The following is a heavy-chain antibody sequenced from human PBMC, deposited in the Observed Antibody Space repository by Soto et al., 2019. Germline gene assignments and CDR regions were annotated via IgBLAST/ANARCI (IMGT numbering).Heavy chain of an antibody. J-gene: IGHJ4*02. V-gene: IGHV4-34*01. CDR2: NNHSGST. CDR1: GGSFSGYY. Sequence: TSETLSLTCAVYGGSFSGYYWSWIRQPPGKGLEWIGENNHSGSTNYNPSLKSRVTISVDTSKNQFSLKLSSVTAADTAVYYCASLGDYYFDYWGQGTLVTVS. CDR3: ASLGDYYFDY. D-gene: IGHD2-21*02.